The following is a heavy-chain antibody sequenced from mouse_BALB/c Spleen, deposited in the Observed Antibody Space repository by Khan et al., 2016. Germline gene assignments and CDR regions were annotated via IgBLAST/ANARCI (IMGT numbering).Heavy chain of an antibody. Sequence: QVQLQQSGAELVRPGSSEKISCKASGYAFSSYWMNWVKQRPGQGLEWIGQIYPGDGDTNYNGKFKGKATLTADKSSSTAYMQLSSLTSEDSAVYFCAKLTGTREDMDYWGQGTSVTVSS. CDR3: AKLTGTREDMDY. J-gene: IGHJ4*01. CDR2: IYPGDGDT. V-gene: IGHV1-80*01. CDR1: GYAFSSYW. D-gene: IGHD4-1*01.